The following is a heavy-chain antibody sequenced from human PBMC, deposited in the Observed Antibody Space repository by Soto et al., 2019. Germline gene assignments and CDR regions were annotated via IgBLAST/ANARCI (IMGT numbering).Heavy chain of an antibody. D-gene: IGHD4-17*01. J-gene: IGHJ4*02. CDR3: ARAEDDYGDQDHFDF. V-gene: IGHV3-23*01. Sequence: EVQLLESGGDLVQPGGSLRLSCAASGFAFSNYAMSWVRKAPGKGLEWVSGVGGSGDRTYYADFVKGRFTVSRDNSKNTMYLQMNSLRVEDTAIYYCARAEDDYGDQDHFDFWGQGTLVTVSS. CDR2: VGGSGDRT. CDR1: GFAFSNYA.